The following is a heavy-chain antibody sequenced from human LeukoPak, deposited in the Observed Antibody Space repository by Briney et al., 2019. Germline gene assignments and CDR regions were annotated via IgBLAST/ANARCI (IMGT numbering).Heavy chain of an antibody. CDR2: LYIGGNT. CDR1: GFTVSGDY. CDR3: TTAAGYNYGQY. V-gene: IGHV3-53*01. Sequence: GGSLRLSCVVSGFTVSGDYISWFRQAPGKGLEWVSALYIGGNTYYADSVRGRFTISRDNSKNTLYLQMNSLRAEDTAIYYCTTAAGYNYGQYWGQGTLVTVSS. D-gene: IGHD5-18*01. J-gene: IGHJ4*02.